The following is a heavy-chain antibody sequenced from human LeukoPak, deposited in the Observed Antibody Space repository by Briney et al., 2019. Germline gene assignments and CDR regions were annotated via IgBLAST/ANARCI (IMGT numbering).Heavy chain of an antibody. CDR2: INPNSGGT. Sequence: ASVKVSCKASGYTFTGYYMHWVRQAPGQGLEWMGRINPNSGGTNYAQKFQGRVTMTRDTSISTAYMELSRLRSDDTAVYYCARPPKGLLWFGELITPGTDNWFDPWGQGTLVTVSS. J-gene: IGHJ5*02. D-gene: IGHD3-10*01. CDR1: GYTFTGYY. V-gene: IGHV1-2*06. CDR3: ARPPKGLLWFGELITPGTDNWFDP.